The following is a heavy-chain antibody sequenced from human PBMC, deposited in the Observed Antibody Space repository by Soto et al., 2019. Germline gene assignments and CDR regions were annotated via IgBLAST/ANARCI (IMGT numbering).Heavy chain of an antibody. CDR1: GFTFSSYA. CDR2: ISYDGSNK. Sequence: HPGGSLRLSCAASGFTFSSYAMHWVRRAPGKGLEWVAVISYDGSNKYYADSVKGRFTISRDNSKNTLYLQMNSLRAEDTAVYYCARDRRLSSYSHFDYYYYGMDVWGQGTTVTVSS. CDR3: ARDRRLSSYSHFDYYYYGMDV. V-gene: IGHV3-30-3*01. J-gene: IGHJ6*02. D-gene: IGHD6-6*01.